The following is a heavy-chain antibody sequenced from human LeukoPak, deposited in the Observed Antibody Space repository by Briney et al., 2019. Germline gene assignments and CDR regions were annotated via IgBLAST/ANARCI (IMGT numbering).Heavy chain of an antibody. V-gene: IGHV4-59*01. D-gene: IGHD3-10*01. CDR2: IYYSGST. Sequence: TSETLSLTCAVYGGSFSGYYWSWIRQPPGKGLEWIGYIYYSGSTNYNPSLKSRVTISVDTSKNQFSLKLSSVTAADTAVYYCARDSGGNPFDIWGQGTMVTVSS. CDR3: ARDSGGNPFDI. CDR1: GGSFSGYY. J-gene: IGHJ3*02.